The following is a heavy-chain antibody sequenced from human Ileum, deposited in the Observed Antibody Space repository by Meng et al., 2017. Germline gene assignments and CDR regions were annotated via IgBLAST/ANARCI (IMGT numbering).Heavy chain of an antibody. Sequence: VQLQRWGAGLLKPSETLSLTCAVYGGSFSGYYWSWIRQPPGKGLEWIGEINHSGSAYYNPSLKSRVTMSVDKSKSQFSLMLTSVTAADTAIYYCARHGGYSQDFWGQGTLVTVSS. CDR3: ARHGGYSQDF. D-gene: IGHD4-23*01. CDR1: GGSFSGYY. CDR2: INHSGSA. J-gene: IGHJ4*02. V-gene: IGHV4-34*01.